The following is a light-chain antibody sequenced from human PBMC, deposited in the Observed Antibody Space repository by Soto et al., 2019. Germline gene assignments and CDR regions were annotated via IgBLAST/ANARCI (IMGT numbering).Light chain of an antibody. J-gene: IGKJ1*01. CDR3: QLYTDSRGT. CDR1: QSISPW. Sequence: DIQVTQSPSTLSASVGDRVTITCRASQSISPWLAWYQQKPGKAPKLLIYDASSLASGVLSRFSGSDAGTECTRTIGSLQPDDVGTDYCQLYTDSRGTFGQGTKVDIK. V-gene: IGKV1-5*01. CDR2: DAS.